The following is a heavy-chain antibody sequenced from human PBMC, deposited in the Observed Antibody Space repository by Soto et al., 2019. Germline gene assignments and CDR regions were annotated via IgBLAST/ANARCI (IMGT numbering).Heavy chain of an antibody. V-gene: IGHV1-18*04. CDR2: ISAYNGNT. CDR1: GYTFTSYG. J-gene: IGHJ3*01. D-gene: IGHD6-19*01. Sequence: VASVKVSCKASGYTFTSYGISWVRQAPGQGLEWMGWISAYNGNTNYAQKLQGRVTMTTDTSTSTAYMELRSLRSDDTAVYYCARHIEVDGTAAFDLWGRGTMVTVSS. CDR3: ARHIEVDGTAAFDL.